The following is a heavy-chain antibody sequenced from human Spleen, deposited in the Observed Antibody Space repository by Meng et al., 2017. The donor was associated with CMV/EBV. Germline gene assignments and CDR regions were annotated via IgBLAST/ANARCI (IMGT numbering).Heavy chain of an antibody. CDR3: ARGSSPSFDY. D-gene: IGHD6-13*01. V-gene: IGHV4-31*03. CDR2: SYYDGTT. CDR1: SGPMSSADYY. J-gene: IGHJ4*02. Sequence: LTCTVSSGPMSSADYYWTWIRQYPEKGLEWIGYSYYDGTTHYNPSLRSRVSISVDTSKNQFSLKLNSVTAADTAVYYCARGSSPSFDYWGQGILVTVSS.